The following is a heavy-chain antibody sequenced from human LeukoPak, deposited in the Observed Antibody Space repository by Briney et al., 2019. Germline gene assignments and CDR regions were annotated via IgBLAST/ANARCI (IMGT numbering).Heavy chain of an antibody. Sequence: GGSLRLSCAASGFTFDDYAMHWVRQAPGKGLEWVSGISWNSGSTGYADSVKGRFTISRDNAKNSLYLQMNSLRAEDTALYYCAKDVGELLTFTDYWGQGTLVTVSS. CDR1: GFTFDDYA. V-gene: IGHV3-9*01. J-gene: IGHJ4*02. CDR3: AKDVGELLTFTDY. D-gene: IGHD3-10*01. CDR2: ISWNSGST.